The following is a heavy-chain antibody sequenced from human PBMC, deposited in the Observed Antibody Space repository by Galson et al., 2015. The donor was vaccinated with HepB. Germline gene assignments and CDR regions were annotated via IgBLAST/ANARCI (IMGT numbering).Heavy chain of an antibody. CDR3: ARLWYSSSWYWFDS. J-gene: IGHJ5*01. D-gene: IGHD6-13*01. V-gene: IGHV1-69*04. CDR1: GGTFSSYA. Sequence: SVKVSCKASGGTFSSYAISWVRQAPGQGLEWMGRIIPVLGIANYAQKFQGRVTITADKSTSTAYMELSSLRSEDTAVYYCARLWYSSSWYWFDSWGQGTLVTVSS. CDR2: IIPVLGIA.